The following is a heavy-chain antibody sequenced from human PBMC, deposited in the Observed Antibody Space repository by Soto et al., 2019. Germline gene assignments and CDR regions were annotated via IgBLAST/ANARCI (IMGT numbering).Heavy chain of an antibody. J-gene: IGHJ6*02. CDR1: AYTFTGYY. V-gene: IGHV1-2*02. D-gene: IGHD3-22*01. CDR2: INPNSGGT. CDR3: ARDSRRAYDSSGYWFLAVYGMDV. Sequence: QVQLVQSGAEVKKPGASVKVSCKASAYTFTGYYMHWVRQAPGQGLEWMGWINPNSGGTNYAQKFQGRVTMTRDTSISTAYMELSSLRSDDTAVYYCARDSRRAYDSSGYWFLAVYGMDVWGQGTTVTVSS.